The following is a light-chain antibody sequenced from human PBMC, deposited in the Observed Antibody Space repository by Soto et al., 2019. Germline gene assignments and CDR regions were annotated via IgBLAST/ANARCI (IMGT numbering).Light chain of an antibody. V-gene: IGKV1-5*03. CDR1: EHINTW. CDR3: QQYKSYWT. J-gene: IGKJ1*01. CDR2: KAS. Sequence: GDRVTITCQASEHINTWLAWYQQQPGKAPKLLIYKASSLQSGAPPRFSGTGSGTEFTLTISSLQPDDFAIYYCQQYKSYWTFGQGTKVEIK.